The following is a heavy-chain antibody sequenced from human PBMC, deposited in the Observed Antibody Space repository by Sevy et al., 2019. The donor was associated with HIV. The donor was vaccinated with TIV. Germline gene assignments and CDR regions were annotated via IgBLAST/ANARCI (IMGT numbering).Heavy chain of an antibody. V-gene: IGHV3-13*01. CDR1: GFTFSSYD. D-gene: IGHD1-1*01. CDR2: IGTAGDT. CDR3: ARGGNTGTDYYGMDV. J-gene: IGHJ6*02. Sequence: GESLKISCAASGFTFSSYDMHWVRQATGKGLEWVSAIGTAGDTYYTGSVKGRFTISRENAKNSLYLQVNSLRAGDTAVYYCARGGNTGTDYYGMDVWGQGTTVTVSS.